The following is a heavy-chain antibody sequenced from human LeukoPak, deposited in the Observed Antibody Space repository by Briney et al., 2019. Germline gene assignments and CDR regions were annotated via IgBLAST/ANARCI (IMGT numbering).Heavy chain of an antibody. CDR3: ATYGSSGWSNFDY. CDR1: GVTFSSQS. J-gene: IGHJ4*02. V-gene: IGHV3-30-3*01. Sequence: PGRSLRLSCAASGVTFSSQSMHWVRQAPGQGLEWVAVITYDGSGKFYADSVKGRFTISRDNSQNTVYLQMNSLRAEYTAVYYCATYGSSGWSNFDYWGQGTLVTVSS. D-gene: IGHD6-19*01. CDR2: ITYDGSGK.